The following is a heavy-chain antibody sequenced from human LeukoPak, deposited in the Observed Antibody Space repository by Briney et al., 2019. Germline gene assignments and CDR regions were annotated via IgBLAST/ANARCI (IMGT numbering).Heavy chain of an antibody. J-gene: IGHJ4*02. Sequence: PSETLSLTCAASGGSISSYYWSWIRQPPGKGLEWIGYIYYSGSTNYNPSLKSRFTISVDTSKNPFSLKLSSVTAADTAVYYCARYSYGGYYFDYWGQGTLVTVSS. CDR3: ARYSYGGYYFDY. CDR2: IYYSGST. V-gene: IGHV4-59*01. CDR1: GGSISSYY. D-gene: IGHD5-18*01.